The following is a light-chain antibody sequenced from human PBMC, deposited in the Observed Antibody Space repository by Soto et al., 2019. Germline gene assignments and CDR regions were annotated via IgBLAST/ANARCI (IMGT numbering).Light chain of an antibody. CDR1: SGGIANNY. J-gene: IGLJ2*01. CDR2: ENN. V-gene: IGLV6-57*04. Sequence: NFMLTQPHSVSESPGETVTISCTRTSGGIANNYVQWYQQRPGSAPTIVIYENNQRPSGVPDSFSGSTDGSSNSATLTISGLQTEDGADYYCQAYDRSFVLFCVGTKLTVL. CDR3: QAYDRSFVL.